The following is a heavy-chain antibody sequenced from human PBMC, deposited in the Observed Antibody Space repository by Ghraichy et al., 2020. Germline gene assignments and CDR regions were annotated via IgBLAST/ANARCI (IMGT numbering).Heavy chain of an antibody. CDR2: IYQSGTP. Sequence: SETLSLTCTVSGDSMSSRARWSWVRQSPGKGLEWIGEIYQSGTPNYNPSLKSRVSMSVDKSKNQFSLELTSVTAADTAVYFCAKGPYDGRVSLWFAPWGQGTQVTVSS. CDR3: AKGPYDGRVSLWFAP. CDR1: GDSMSSRAR. V-gene: IGHV4-4*02. D-gene: IGHD3-3*01. J-gene: IGHJ5*02.